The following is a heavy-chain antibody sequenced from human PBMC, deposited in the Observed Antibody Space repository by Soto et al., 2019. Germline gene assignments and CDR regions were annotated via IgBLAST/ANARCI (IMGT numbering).Heavy chain of an antibody. V-gene: IGHV3-64D*08. J-gene: IGHJ4*02. D-gene: IGHD3-22*01. CDR2: ISSNGGST. CDR3: VKVNYDSSGYYYGQDY. Sequence: GGSLRLSCSASGFTFSSYAMHWVRQAPGKGLEYVSAISSNGGSTYYADSVKGRFTISRDNSKNTLYLQMSSLRAEDTAVYYCVKVNYDSSGYYYGQDYWGQGTLVTVSS. CDR1: GFTFSSYA.